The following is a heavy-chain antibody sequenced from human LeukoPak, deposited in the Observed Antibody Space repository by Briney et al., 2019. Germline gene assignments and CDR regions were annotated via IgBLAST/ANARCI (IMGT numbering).Heavy chain of an antibody. CDR2: INSDGSST. D-gene: IGHD1-26*01. CDR1: GSTFSSYW. Sequence: GGSLRLSCAASGSTFSSYWMHWVRQAPGKGLVWVSRINSDGSSTSYADSVKGRFTISRDNAKNSLYLQMKSLRAEDTAVYYCARRGYHDYSGFDYWGQGTLVTVSS. CDR3: ARRGYHDYSGFDY. V-gene: IGHV3-74*01. J-gene: IGHJ4*02.